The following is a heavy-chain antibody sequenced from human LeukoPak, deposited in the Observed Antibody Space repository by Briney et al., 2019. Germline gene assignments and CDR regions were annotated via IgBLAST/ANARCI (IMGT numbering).Heavy chain of an antibody. Sequence: PGGSLRLSCAASGFTFSGYGMHWVRQAPGKGLEWVAVMSYEGTNKYYADSVKGRFTISRDNSKNTLYLQMNSLRAEDTAVYYCARDVERLDYFDYCGQGTLATVSS. V-gene: IGHV3-30*03. D-gene: IGHD3-9*01. J-gene: IGHJ4*02. CDR3: ARDVERLDYFDY. CDR1: GFTFSGYG. CDR2: MSYEGTNK.